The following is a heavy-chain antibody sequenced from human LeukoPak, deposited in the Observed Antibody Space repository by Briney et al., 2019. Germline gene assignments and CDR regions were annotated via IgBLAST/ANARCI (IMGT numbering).Heavy chain of an antibody. J-gene: IGHJ5*02. CDR2: IYYSGST. CDR1: GGSISSYY. Sequence: SETLSLTCTVSGGSISSYYWSWIRQPPGKGLEWIGYIYYSGSTNYNPSLKSRVTISVDTSKNQFSLKLSSVTAADTAVDYCARQQQWLAHNWFDPWGQGTLVTVSS. CDR3: ARQQQWLAHNWFDP. V-gene: IGHV4-59*01. D-gene: IGHD6-19*01.